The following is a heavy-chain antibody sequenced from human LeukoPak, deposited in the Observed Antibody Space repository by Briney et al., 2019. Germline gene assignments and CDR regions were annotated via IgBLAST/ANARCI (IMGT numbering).Heavy chain of an antibody. CDR3: AKSSSGWYASDYYMDV. D-gene: IGHD6-19*01. Sequence: GGSLRLSCAASGFTFSSYEMNWVRQAPGKGLEWVSYISSSGSTIYYADSVKGRFTISRDNSKNTLYLQMNSLRAEDTAVYYCAKSSSGWYASDYYMDVWGKGTTVTVSS. CDR1: GFTFSSYE. J-gene: IGHJ6*03. CDR2: ISSSGSTI. V-gene: IGHV3-48*03.